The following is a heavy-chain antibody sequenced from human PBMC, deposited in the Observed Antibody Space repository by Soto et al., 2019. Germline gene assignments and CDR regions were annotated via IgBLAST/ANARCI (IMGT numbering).Heavy chain of an antibody. J-gene: IGHJ6*02. D-gene: IGHD1-26*01. CDR2: ISGDSTII. CDR3: ARVVRVGNSDV. V-gene: IGHV3-11*01. Sequence: PGGSLRLSCAASRFTFGDRYMSWIRQAPGKGLEWLSYISGDSTIIYYASSVKGRFTISRDNAKNLLYLQMSSLRAEDTAMYYCARVVRVGNSDVWGQGTTVTVSS. CDR1: RFTFGDRY.